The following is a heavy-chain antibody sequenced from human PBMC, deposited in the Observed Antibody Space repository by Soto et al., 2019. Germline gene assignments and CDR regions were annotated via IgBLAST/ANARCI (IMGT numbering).Heavy chain of an antibody. CDR2: TYYSGST. CDR3: ARHKIRCKVTTHFDY. V-gene: IGHV4-59*08. J-gene: IGHJ4*02. Sequence: SETLSLTCTVSGGSINSYYWSWIRQSPGKGLEWIGYTYYSGSTNYNPSLKSRVTISVDTSKSQFSLNLRSVTAADTAVYYCARHKIRCKVTTHFDYWGQGTQVTVSS. D-gene: IGHD4-4*01. CDR1: GGSINSYY.